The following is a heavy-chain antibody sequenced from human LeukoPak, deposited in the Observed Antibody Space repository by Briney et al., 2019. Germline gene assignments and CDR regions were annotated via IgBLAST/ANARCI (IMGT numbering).Heavy chain of an antibody. D-gene: IGHD1-26*01. CDR1: GFTFSSHW. CDR2: IKEDGSEK. CDR3: VRSGGY. J-gene: IGHJ4*02. V-gene: IGHV3-7*05. Sequence: GGSLRLSCAASGFTFSSHWMNWVRQAPGKGLEWVANIKEDGSEKYYVDSVRGGFTISRDNAKNSLCLQMNSLRAEDTAIYYCVRSGGYWGQGTLVSVSS.